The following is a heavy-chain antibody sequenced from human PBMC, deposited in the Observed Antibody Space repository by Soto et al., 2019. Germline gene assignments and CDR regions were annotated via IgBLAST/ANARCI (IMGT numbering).Heavy chain of an antibody. V-gene: IGHV1-3*01. J-gene: IGHJ1*01. CDR2: INAGNGNT. CDR3: ARDQKGSGYDFFQY. Sequence: QVQLVQSGAEVKKPGASVKVSCKASGYTFTSYAMHWVRQAPGQRLEWMGWINAGNGNTKYSQKFQGRVTITRDTSASTAYMELSSLRSEDTAVYYCARDQKGSGYDFFQYGGQGTLVTVSS. D-gene: IGHD5-12*01. CDR1: GYTFTSYA.